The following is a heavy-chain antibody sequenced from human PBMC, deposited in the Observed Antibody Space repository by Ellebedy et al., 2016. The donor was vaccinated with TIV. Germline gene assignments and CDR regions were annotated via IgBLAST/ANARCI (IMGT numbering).Heavy chain of an antibody. D-gene: IGHD3-22*01. CDR2: ISHTGSRT. Sequence: PGGSLRLSCAASGFTFSSYAMSWVRQAPGKGLEWVSTISHTGSRTYYADSVEGRFTISRDNSKKTLNLKMNSLRAEDTAIYRCAKGRGGGSDSSAPRYYFDYWGQGTLVTVSS. V-gene: IGHV3-23*01. CDR1: GFTFSSYA. J-gene: IGHJ4*02. CDR3: AKGRGGGSDSSAPRYYFDY.